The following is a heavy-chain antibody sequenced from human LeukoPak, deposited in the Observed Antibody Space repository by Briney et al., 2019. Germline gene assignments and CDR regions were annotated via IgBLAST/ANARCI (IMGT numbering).Heavy chain of an antibody. CDR2: ISGSGGST. V-gene: IGHV3-23*01. D-gene: IGHD3-10*01. Sequence: GGSLRLSCAASGFTFSSYAMSWVRQAPGKGLEWVSAISGSGGSTYYADSVKGRLTISRNNCKNTLYLQMNSLRAEDTAVYYCAKSDMVRGVIITFDYWGQGTLVTVSS. CDR3: AKSDMVRGVIITFDY. CDR1: GFTFSSYA. J-gene: IGHJ4*02.